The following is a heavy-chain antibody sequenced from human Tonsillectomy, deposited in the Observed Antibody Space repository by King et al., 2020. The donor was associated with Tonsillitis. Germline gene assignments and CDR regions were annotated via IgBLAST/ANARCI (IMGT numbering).Heavy chain of an antibody. J-gene: IGHJ6*03. V-gene: IGHV3-23*04. CDR3: AKGPEHDFYYYMDV. D-gene: IGHD1-14*01. CDR2: ISGSGGDT. Sequence: VQLVESGGGLVQPGESLRLSCAASGFTFSSYAMSWVRQAPGKGLEWVSIISGSGGDTYYADFVKGRFTISRDNSNNILYLQMSSLRAVDTAVYYCAKGPEHDFYYYMDVWGKGTTVTVSS. CDR1: GFTFSSYA.